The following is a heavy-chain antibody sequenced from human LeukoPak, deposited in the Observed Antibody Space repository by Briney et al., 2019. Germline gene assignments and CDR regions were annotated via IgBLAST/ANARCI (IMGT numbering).Heavy chain of an antibody. CDR3: ARLTDY. Sequence: GGSLRLSCAASGFTFSSSSMNWVRQAPGKGLEWVSFISTSGTIYYADSVKGRFTISRDNAKNSLYPQMNSLRAEDTAVYYCARLTDYWGQGTLVTVSS. CDR1: GFTFSSSS. J-gene: IGHJ4*02. CDR2: ISTSGTI. V-gene: IGHV3-48*01.